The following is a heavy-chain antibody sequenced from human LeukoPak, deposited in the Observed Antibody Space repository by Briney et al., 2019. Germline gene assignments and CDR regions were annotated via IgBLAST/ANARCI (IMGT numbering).Heavy chain of an antibody. J-gene: IGHJ4*02. CDR2: INSDGSST. V-gene: IGHV3-74*01. CDR3: ARTVAGTEGYFDY. Sequence: PGGSPRLSCAASGFTFSSYWMHWVRQAPGKGLVWVSRINSDGSSTSYADSVKGRFTISRDNAKNTLYLQMNSLRAEDTAVYYCARTVAGTEGYFDYWGQGTLVTVSS. CDR1: GFTFSSYW. D-gene: IGHD6-19*01.